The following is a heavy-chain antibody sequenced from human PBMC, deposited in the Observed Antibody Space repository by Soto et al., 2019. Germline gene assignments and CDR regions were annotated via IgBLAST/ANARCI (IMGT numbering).Heavy chain of an antibody. CDR2: IKSKTDGGTT. D-gene: IGHD2-2*02. J-gene: IGHJ6*02. V-gene: IGHV3-15*01. Sequence: GGSLRLSXAASGFTFSNAWMSWVRQAPGKGLEWVGRIKSKTDGGTTDYAAPVKGRFTISRDDSKNTLYLQMNSLKTEDTAVYYCTTVSIVLVPAAIGYYYYYYGMDVWGQGTTVTVSS. CDR1: GFTFSNAW. CDR3: TTVSIVLVPAAIGYYYYYYGMDV.